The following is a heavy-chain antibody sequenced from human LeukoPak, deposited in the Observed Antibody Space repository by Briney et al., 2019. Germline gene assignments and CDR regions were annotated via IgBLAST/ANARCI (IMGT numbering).Heavy chain of an antibody. CDR2: INSDGSST. J-gene: IGHJ1*01. CDR3: ARGIAAARTAEYFQH. Sequence: GGSLRLSCAAPGFTFSSYWMHWVRQAPGKGLVWVSRINSDGSSTSYADSVKGRFTISRDNAKNTLYLQMNSLRAEDTAVYYCARGIAAARTAEYFQHWGQGTLVTVSS. V-gene: IGHV3-74*01. D-gene: IGHD6-13*01. CDR1: GFTFSSYW.